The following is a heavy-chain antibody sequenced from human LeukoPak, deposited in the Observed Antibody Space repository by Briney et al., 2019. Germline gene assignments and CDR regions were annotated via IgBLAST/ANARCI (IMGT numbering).Heavy chain of an antibody. V-gene: IGHV3-30*02. J-gene: IGHJ4*02. CDR2: IRYDGSNK. D-gene: IGHD2-2*01. CDR3: AKLRVVVPAAMSPDFDY. CDR1: GFTFSSYG. Sequence: GGSLGLSCAASGFTFSSYGMHWVRQAPGKGLEWVAFIRYDGSNKYYADSVKGRFTISRDNSKNTLYLQMNSLRAEDTAVYYCAKLRVVVPAAMSPDFDYWGQGTLVTVSS.